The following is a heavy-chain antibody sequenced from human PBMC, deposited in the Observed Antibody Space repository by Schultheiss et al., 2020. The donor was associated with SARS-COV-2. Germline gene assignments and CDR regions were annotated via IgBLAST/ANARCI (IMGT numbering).Heavy chain of an antibody. V-gene: IGHV3-33*08. Sequence: GESLKISCAASGFTFSSYGMHWVRQAPGKGLEWVAVIWYDGSNKYYADSVKGRFTISRDNSKNTLYLQMNSLKTEDTAVYYCTTDVRITMIVVVITSVYWGQGTLVTVSS. CDR1: GFTFSSYG. D-gene: IGHD3-22*01. CDR3: TTDVRITMIVVVITSVY. J-gene: IGHJ4*02. CDR2: IWYDGSNK.